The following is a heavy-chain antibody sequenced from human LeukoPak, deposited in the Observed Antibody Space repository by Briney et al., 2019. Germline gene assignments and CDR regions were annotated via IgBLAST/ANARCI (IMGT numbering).Heavy chain of an antibody. V-gene: IGHV3-48*01. CDR1: GFIFSSYS. CDR2: ISSSSGTI. CDR3: ASPFGSGPNWFDP. Sequence: GGSLRLSCVGSGFIFSSYSMNWVRQAPGKGLEWISYISSSSGTIYYADSVKGRFTISRDNAKNSLYLQMNSLRAEDTAVYYCASPFGSGPNWFDPWGQGTLVTVSS. D-gene: IGHD3-10*01. J-gene: IGHJ5*02.